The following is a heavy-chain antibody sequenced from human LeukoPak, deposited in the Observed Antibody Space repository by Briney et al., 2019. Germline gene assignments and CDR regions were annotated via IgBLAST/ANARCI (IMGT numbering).Heavy chain of an antibody. CDR1: GYTFTSYD. Sequence: GASVKVSCKASGYTFTSYDINWVRQATGQGLEWMGGLIPIFGTANYAQKFQGRVTMTADESTSTAYMELSSLRSEDTAVYYCASTQPRYCSSTSCYLMTNWFDPWGQGTLVTVSS. V-gene: IGHV1-69*13. J-gene: IGHJ5*02. D-gene: IGHD2-2*01. CDR2: LIPIFGTA. CDR3: ASTQPRYCSSTSCYLMTNWFDP.